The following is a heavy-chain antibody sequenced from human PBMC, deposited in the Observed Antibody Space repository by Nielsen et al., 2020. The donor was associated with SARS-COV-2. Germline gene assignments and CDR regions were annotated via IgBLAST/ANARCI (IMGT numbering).Heavy chain of an antibody. CDR1: GGPFSGYY. Sequence: SETLSFTCAVYGGPFSGYYWSWIRQPPGKGLEWIGEINHSGSTNYNPSLKSRVTISVDTSKNQFSLKLSSVTAADTAVYYCAREYYYGSGILGGYWGQGTLVTVSS. CDR2: INHSGST. CDR3: AREYYYGSGILGGY. J-gene: IGHJ4*02. V-gene: IGHV4-34*01. D-gene: IGHD3-10*01.